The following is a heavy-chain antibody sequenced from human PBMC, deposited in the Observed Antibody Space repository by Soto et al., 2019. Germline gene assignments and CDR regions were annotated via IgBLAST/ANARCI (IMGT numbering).Heavy chain of an antibody. D-gene: IGHD5-18*01. CDR3: VISYHGYSYDNFDY. CDR2: IYYNGNT. J-gene: IGHJ4*02. CDR1: GGSINTYY. Sequence: PSETLSLPCTVSGGSINTYYWNWIRQPPGKGLEWIAYIYYNGNTDSNPSLESRVTISLDTPKNQLSLKLSSVTAADTAVYYCVISYHGYSYDNFDYWGQGILVTGSS. V-gene: IGHV4-59*01.